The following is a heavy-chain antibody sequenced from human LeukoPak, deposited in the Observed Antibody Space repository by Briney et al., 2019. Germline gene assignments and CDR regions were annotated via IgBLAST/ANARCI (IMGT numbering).Heavy chain of an antibody. Sequence: SETLSLTCTVSGGSISSGSYYWSWIRQPAGKGLEWIGRIYTSGSTNYNPSLKSRVTISVDTSKNQFSLKLSSVTAADTAVYYCARDSSYYYDSSGYCLFDYWGQGTLVTVSS. D-gene: IGHD3-22*01. V-gene: IGHV4-61*02. CDR2: IYTSGST. CDR3: ARDSSYYYDSSGYCLFDY. CDR1: GGSISSGSYY. J-gene: IGHJ4*02.